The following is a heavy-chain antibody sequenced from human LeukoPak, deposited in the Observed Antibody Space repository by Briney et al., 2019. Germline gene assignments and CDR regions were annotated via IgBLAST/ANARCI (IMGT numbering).Heavy chain of an antibody. V-gene: IGHV4-34*01. J-gene: IGHJ5*02. CDR3: ARGVLNYYGSGSYYRT. CDR2: INHSGST. Sequence: SETLSLTCAVYGGPFSGYYWSWIRQPPGKGLEWIGEINHSGSTNYNPSLKSRVTISVDTSKNQFSLKLSSVTAADTAVYYCARGVLNYYGSGSYYRTWGQGTLVTVSS. D-gene: IGHD3-10*01. CDR1: GGPFSGYY.